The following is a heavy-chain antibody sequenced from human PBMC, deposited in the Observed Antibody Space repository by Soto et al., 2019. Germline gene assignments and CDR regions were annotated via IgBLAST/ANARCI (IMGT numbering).Heavy chain of an antibody. V-gene: IGHV3-23*01. J-gene: IGHJ4*02. CDR1: GFTFSSSA. CDR2: ISGSGGST. Sequence: LRLSCAASGFTFSSSAMSWVRQAPGKGLEWVSAISGSGGSTYYADSVKGRFTISRDSSENTLYLQMNSLRADDTARYYCVKGSTSFQPYYYDHWGQGTLVTVSS. D-gene: IGHD2-2*01. CDR3: VKGSTSFQPYYYDH.